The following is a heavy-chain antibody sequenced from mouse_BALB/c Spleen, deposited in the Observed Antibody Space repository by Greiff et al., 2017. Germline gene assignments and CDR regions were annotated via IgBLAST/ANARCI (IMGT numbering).Heavy chain of an antibody. CDR1: GYTFTSYT. Sequence: QVHVKQSGAELARPGASVKMSCKASGYTFTSYTMHWVKQRPGQGLEWIGYINPSSGYTNYNQKFKGKATLTVDKSSSTAYMELRSLTSEDTAVYYCAKGGGYGYDYYAMDYWGQGTSVTVSS. V-gene: IGHV1-4*01. D-gene: IGHD2-2*01. J-gene: IGHJ4*01. CDR2: INPSSGYT. CDR3: AKGGGYGYDYYAMDY.